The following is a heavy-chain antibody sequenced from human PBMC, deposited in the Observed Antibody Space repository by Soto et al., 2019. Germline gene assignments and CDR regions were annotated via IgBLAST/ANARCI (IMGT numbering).Heavy chain of an antibody. J-gene: IGHJ4*02. CDR1: GGSISSYY. CDR3: ARSGTAMGKNDY. V-gene: IGHV4-59*01. CDR2: IYYSGST. D-gene: IGHD5-18*01. Sequence: SETLSLTCTVSGGSISSYYWSWIRQPPGKGLEWIGYIYYSGSTNYNPSLKSRVTISVDTSKNQFSLKLSSVTAADTAVYYCARSGTAMGKNDYWGQGTLVTVS.